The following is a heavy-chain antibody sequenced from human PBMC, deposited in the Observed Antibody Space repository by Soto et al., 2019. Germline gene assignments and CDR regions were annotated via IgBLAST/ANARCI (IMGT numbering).Heavy chain of an antibody. D-gene: IGHD2-15*01. CDR1: GGSISSYY. Sequence: PSETLSLTXTVSGGSISSYYWSWIRQPPGKGLEWIGYIYYSGSTNYNPSLKSRVTISVDTSKNQFSLKLSSVTAADTAVYYCARLGGQVDYWGQGTLVTVSS. V-gene: IGHV4-59*01. J-gene: IGHJ4*02. CDR2: IYYSGST. CDR3: ARLGGQVDY.